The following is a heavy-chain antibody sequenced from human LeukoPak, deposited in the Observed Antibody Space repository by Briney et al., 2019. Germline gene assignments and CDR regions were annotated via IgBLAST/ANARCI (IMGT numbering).Heavy chain of an antibody. D-gene: IGHD5-24*01. V-gene: IGHV3-7*04. CDR3: TRVGYIDEGIDY. CDR2: IKQDGSKK. CDR1: GFAFSSNA. Sequence: GGSLRLSCAASGFAFSSNAMTWVRQAPGKGLEWVANIKQDGSKKSYVDSVKGRFTISRDNAKNSLYLQMNSLRAEDTAIYYCTRVGYIDEGIDYWGQGTLVTVSS. J-gene: IGHJ4*02.